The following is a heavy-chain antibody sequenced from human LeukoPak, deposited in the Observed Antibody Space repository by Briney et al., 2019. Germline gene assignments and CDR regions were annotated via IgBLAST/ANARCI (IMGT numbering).Heavy chain of an antibody. J-gene: IGHJ4*02. CDR1: GYTFTSYD. CDR2: MSPNSGDT. CDR3: ARGPPNWGYDY. D-gene: IGHD7-27*01. Sequence: ASVKVSCKASGYTFTSYDFNWVRQTTGQRPEWMGWMSPNSGDTGCAQKFQDRVTMTRNTSISTAYMELSSLRSDDTAVYYCARGPPNWGYDYWGPGTLVTVSS. V-gene: IGHV1-8*01.